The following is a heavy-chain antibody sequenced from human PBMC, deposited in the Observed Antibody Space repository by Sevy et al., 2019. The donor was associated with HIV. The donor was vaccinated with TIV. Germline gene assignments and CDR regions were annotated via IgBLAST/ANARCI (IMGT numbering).Heavy chain of an antibody. Sequence: GGSLRLSCAASGFTFSSYAMHWVRQAPGKGLEWVAVISYDGSNKYYADSVKGRFTISRDNSKNTLYLQMNSLRAEDTAVYYCAREKGYDFDYYYGMDVWGLGTTVTVSS. D-gene: IGHD5-12*01. CDR2: ISYDGSNK. J-gene: IGHJ6*02. CDR1: GFTFSSYA. CDR3: AREKGYDFDYYYGMDV. V-gene: IGHV3-30-3*01.